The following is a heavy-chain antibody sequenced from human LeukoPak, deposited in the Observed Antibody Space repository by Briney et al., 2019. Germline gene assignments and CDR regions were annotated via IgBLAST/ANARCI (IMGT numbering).Heavy chain of an antibody. V-gene: IGHV1-69*05. J-gene: IGHJ5*02. D-gene: IGHD3-22*01. CDR3: ARRYYDSSGPNWFDP. CDR1: GGTFSSYA. Sequence: SVKVSYKASGGTFSSYAISWVRQAPGQGLEWMGGIIPIFGTANYAQKFQGRVTITTDESTSTAYMELSSLRSEDTAVYYCARRYYDSSGPNWFDPWGQGTLVTVSS. CDR2: IIPIFGTA.